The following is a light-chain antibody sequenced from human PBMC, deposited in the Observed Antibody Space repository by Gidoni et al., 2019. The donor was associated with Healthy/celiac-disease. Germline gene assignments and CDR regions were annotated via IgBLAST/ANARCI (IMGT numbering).Light chain of an antibody. CDR2: DAS. J-gene: IGKJ1*01. Sequence: DIQMTQSPSTLSASVGDRVTITCRASQSISSWLAWYQQKPGKDPKLLIYDASSLESGVPSRFSGSGSGTEFTLTISSLQPDDFATYYCQQYNSYSATFGQXTKVEIK. CDR1: QSISSW. V-gene: IGKV1-5*01. CDR3: QQYNSYSAT.